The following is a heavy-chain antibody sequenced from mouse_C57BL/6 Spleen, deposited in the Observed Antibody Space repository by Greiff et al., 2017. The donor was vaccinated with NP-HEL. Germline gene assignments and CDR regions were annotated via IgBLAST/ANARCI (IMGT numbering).Heavy chain of an antibody. CDR1: GYTFTSYW. CDR3: ASIYYGYDVFDY. J-gene: IGHJ2*01. CDR2: IDPSDSET. V-gene: IGHV1-52*01. Sequence: VQLQQSGAELVRPGSSVKLSCKASGYTFTSYWMHWVKQRPIQGLEWIGNIDPSDSETHYNQKFKDKATLTVDKSSSTAYMQLSSLTSEDSAVYYCASIYYGYDVFDYWGQGTTLTVSS. D-gene: IGHD2-2*01.